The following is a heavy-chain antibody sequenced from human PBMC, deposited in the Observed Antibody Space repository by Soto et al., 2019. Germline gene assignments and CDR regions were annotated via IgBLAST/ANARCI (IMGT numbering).Heavy chain of an antibody. V-gene: IGHV4-31*03. J-gene: IGHJ4*02. CDR1: GGSISSGGYY. CDR2: IYYSGST. Sequence: QVQLQESGPGLVKPSQTLSLTCTVSGGSISSGGYYWSWIRQHPGKGLEWIGYIYYSGSTYYNPSLKSRVIISIDTSENQFSLKLSSVTAADTAVYYCARGSGPYPSLIFDYWGQGTLVTVSS. D-gene: IGHD3-10*01. CDR3: ARGSGPYPSLIFDY.